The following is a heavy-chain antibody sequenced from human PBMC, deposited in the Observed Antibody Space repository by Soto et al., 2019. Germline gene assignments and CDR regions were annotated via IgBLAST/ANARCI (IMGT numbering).Heavy chain of an antibody. CDR1: GFSFSDYV. CDR2: MWYHGRDL. CDR3: ARAGPEWELLLY. V-gene: IGHV3-33*01. D-gene: IGHD1-26*01. J-gene: IGHJ4*02. Sequence: GGSLRLSCAASGFSFSDYVMHWVRQAPGKGLEWVAVMWYHGRDLFYTDSVKGRFTISRDNSKNTLFLQMNSLRAEDTAVYYCARAGPEWELLLYWGQGTLVTVSS.